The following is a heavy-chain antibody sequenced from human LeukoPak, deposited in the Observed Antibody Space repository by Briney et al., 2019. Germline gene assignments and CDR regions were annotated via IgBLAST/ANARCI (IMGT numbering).Heavy chain of an antibody. V-gene: IGHV4-59*01. Sequence: SETLSLTCTVSGGSISSYYWSWIRQPPGKGLEWIGYIYYSGSTNYNPSLKSRVTISVDTSKNQFSLKLSSVTAADTAVYYCARARTYPEFDYWGQGTLVTVSS. CDR3: ARARTYPEFDY. CDR1: GGSISSYY. J-gene: IGHJ4*02. D-gene: IGHD6-6*01. CDR2: IYYSGST.